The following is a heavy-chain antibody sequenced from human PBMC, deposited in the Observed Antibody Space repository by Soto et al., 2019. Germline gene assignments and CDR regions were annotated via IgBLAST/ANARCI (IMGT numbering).Heavy chain of an antibody. J-gene: IGHJ5*02. Sequence: SETLSLTCTVSGGSISSSSYYWGWIRQPPGKGLEWIGSIYYSGSTYYNPSLKSRVTISVDTSKNQFSLKLSSVTAADTAVYYCAITKESNWFDPWGQGTLVTVS. V-gene: IGHV4-39*01. CDR3: AITKESNWFDP. D-gene: IGHD1-1*01. CDR2: IYYSGST. CDR1: GGSISSSSYY.